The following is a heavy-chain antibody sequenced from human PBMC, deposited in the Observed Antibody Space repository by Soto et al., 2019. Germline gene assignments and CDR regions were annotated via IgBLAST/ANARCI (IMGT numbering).Heavy chain of an antibody. V-gene: IGHV1-69*01. Sequence: QVQLVQSGAEVRKPGSSVKVSCRASGDTFKNYAISWVRQAPGQGLAWMGGIIPIFGKTDYAQTFHGRVTINGDESTYTAHMELRGLRSDDTALYYCATSGYNYGPFDYWGRGLLVTVSS. CDR3: ATSGYNYGPFDY. CDR1: GDTFKNYA. J-gene: IGHJ4*01. CDR2: IIPIFGKT. D-gene: IGHD5-18*01.